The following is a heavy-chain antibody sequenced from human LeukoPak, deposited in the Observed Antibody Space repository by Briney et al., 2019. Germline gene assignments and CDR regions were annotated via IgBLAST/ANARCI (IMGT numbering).Heavy chain of an antibody. CDR2: ISYVGDDQ. Sequence: GRSLRLSCAASGFTFSSYGIHWVRQAPGKGLEWVAVISYVGDDQFYAESVKGRFTIYRDNSEKTVFLQMNSLRGEDTAVYYCAKDRSSGPHYYYGMDVWGQGTTVIVSS. CDR1: GFTFSSYG. V-gene: IGHV3-30*18. CDR3: AKDRSSGPHYYYGMDV. D-gene: IGHD6-25*01. J-gene: IGHJ6*02.